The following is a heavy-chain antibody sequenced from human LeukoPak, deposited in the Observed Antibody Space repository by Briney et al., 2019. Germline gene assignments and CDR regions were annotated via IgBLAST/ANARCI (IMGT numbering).Heavy chain of an antibody. V-gene: IGHV1-18*01. J-gene: IGHJ6*02. CDR3: AREYCSGGSCYSYYYYGMDV. CDR1: GYTFTNYG. D-gene: IGHD2-15*01. CDR2: ISTYNGNT. Sequence: ASVKVSCKASGYTFTNYGISWVRQAPGQGLEWMGWISTYNGNTNYAQKLQGRVTMTTDTSTSTAYMELSSLRSEDTAVYYCAREYCSGGSCYSYYYYGMDVWGQGTTVTVSS.